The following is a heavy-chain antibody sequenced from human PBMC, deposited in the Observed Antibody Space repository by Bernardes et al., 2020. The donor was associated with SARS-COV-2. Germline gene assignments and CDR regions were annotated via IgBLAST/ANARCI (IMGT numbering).Heavy chain of an antibody. CDR3: ARGFGEQWELQFDP. Sequence: SETLSLTCTVSGGSISSYYWSWIRQPPGKGLEWIGYIYYSGSTNYNPSLKSRVTISVDTSKNQFSLKLSSVTAADTAVYYCARGFGEQWELQFDPWGQGTLVTVSS. CDR2: IYYSGST. V-gene: IGHV4-59*01. D-gene: IGHD1-26*01. CDR1: GGSISSYY. J-gene: IGHJ5*02.